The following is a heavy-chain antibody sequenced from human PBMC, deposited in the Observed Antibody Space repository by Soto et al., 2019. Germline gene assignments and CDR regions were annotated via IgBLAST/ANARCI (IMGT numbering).Heavy chain of an antibody. D-gene: IGHD6-19*01. CDR3: ARDTSGWSLNGGDV. Sequence: QVDLVQSGAEVKKPGASVTISCKASGSAITRYYIHWVRQAPGRGLEWMGIINPGGGSASYAQKFQDRVTIDKDTSTGTVYMDLRSLRTEDTAVYYCARDTSGWSLNGGDVWGQGTTVNVSS. V-gene: IGHV1-46*01. CDR2: INPGGGSA. CDR1: GSAITRYY. J-gene: IGHJ6*02.